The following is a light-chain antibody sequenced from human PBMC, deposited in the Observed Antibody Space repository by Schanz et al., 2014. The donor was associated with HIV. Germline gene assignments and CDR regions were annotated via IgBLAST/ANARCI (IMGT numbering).Light chain of an antibody. CDR3: SSYTRSSSVV. J-gene: IGLJ2*01. CDR1: GSDNGRYDR. CDR2: GVT. V-gene: IGLV2-14*03. Sequence: QSALSQPASGSGSPGQSITISCAGTGSDNGRYDRVSRYQYRPGRVPKVIIFGVTNRPSGVSDRFSGSKSGHTASLTISGLQAEDEADYYCSSYTRSSSVVFGGGTKLTVL.